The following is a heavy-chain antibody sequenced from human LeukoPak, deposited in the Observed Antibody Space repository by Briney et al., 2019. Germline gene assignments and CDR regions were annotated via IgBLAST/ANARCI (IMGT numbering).Heavy chain of an antibody. CDR3: AKDIQYYYDSSGYDY. J-gene: IGHJ4*02. CDR1: GFTFDDYA. CDR2: ISWNSGSI. Sequence: PGGSLRLSCAASGFTFDDYAMHWVRQAPGKGLEWVSGISWNSGSIGYADSVKGRFTISRDNAKNSLYLQMNSLRAGDTALYYCAKDIQYYYDSSGYDYWGQGTLVTVSS. V-gene: IGHV3-9*01. D-gene: IGHD3-22*01.